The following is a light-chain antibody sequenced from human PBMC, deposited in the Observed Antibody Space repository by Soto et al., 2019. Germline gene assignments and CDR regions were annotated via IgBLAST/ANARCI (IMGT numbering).Light chain of an antibody. CDR2: KES. V-gene: IGKV1-5*03. Sequence: DIHMTQSPSTLSASVGDRVTITCRASQSISDWLAWYQQKPGKAPKILIYKESSLQSGVPSRLSGSGSGTEFTLSISRLQPDDFATYYCQNYNVYPWTFGQGTKVDIK. CDR3: QNYNVYPWT. J-gene: IGKJ1*01. CDR1: QSISDW.